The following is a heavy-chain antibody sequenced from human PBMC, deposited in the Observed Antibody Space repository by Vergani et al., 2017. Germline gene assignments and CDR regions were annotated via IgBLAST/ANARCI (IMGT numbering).Heavy chain of an antibody. Sequence: EVQLLESGGGLVQPGGSLRLSCAASGFTFSTYAMTWVRQAPGKGLEWVSTISSDGGSTYYADSVKGRFTISRDNSKNTLSLQMNSLTAEDTAIYYCARPRWGRILDIAVLGGGFNSWGPGTVVLVSS. CDR2: ISSDGGST. J-gene: IGHJ4*02. V-gene: IGHV3-23*01. CDR3: ARPRWGRILDIAVLGGGFNS. D-gene: IGHD6-19*01. CDR1: GFTFSTYA.